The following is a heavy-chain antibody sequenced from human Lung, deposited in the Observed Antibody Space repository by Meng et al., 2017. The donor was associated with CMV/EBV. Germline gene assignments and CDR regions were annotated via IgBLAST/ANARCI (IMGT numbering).Heavy chain of an antibody. CDR2: INPNSGGT. CDR1: GFTFTGHY. Sequence: KISCAASGFTFTGHYIHWVRQAPGQGLEWMGWINPNSGGTNYAQKFQGRVTMTRDTSVNTVYMHLSRLTSDDTAVYYCARGGGGALDYWGQGALVTVSS. V-gene: IGHV1-2*02. D-gene: IGHD3-10*01. CDR3: ARGGGGALDY. J-gene: IGHJ4*02.